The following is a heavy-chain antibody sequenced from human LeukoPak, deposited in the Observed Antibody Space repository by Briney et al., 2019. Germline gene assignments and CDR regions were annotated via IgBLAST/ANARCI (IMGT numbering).Heavy chain of an antibody. J-gene: IGHJ6*03. CDR1: GGSISSSSYY. Sequence: SETLSLTCTVSGGSISSSSYYWGWIRQPPGKGLEWIGSIYYSGSTYYNPSLKSRVTISVDTSKNQFSLKLSSVTAADTAVYYCARPQAVAATASYYYYYYMDVWGKGTTVTISS. V-gene: IGHV4-39*07. D-gene: IGHD6-19*01. CDR2: IYYSGST. CDR3: ARPQAVAATASYYYYYYMDV.